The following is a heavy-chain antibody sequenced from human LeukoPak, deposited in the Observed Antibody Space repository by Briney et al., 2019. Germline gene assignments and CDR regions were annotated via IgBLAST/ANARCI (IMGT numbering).Heavy chain of an antibody. CDR3: ARGGYHEVDALDV. CDR1: GGTFSSFV. CDR2: IIPCLNIP. Sequence: ASVTVSCTASGGTFSSFVITWVRQVPGQGLEWMGEIIPCLNIPAYAQKSPGRVTITAAKATRTAYMEVSGLRSEDTAVYYCARGGYHEVDALDVWGQGTTVTVSS. J-gene: IGHJ6*02. D-gene: IGHD2-2*01. V-gene: IGHV1-69*10.